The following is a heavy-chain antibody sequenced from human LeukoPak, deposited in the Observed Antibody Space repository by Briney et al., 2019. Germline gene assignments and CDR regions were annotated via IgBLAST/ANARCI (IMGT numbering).Heavy chain of an antibody. Sequence: GESLKISCKGSGYSFTSYWIGWVRQMPGKGLEWMGIIYPGDSDTRYSPSFQGQVTISADKSISTAYLQWSSLKASDTDMYYCARRIAVAGTYYYYYYMDVWGKGTTVTVSS. J-gene: IGHJ6*03. CDR1: GYSFTSYW. D-gene: IGHD6-19*01. CDR2: IYPGDSDT. V-gene: IGHV5-51*01. CDR3: ARRIAVAGTYYYYYYMDV.